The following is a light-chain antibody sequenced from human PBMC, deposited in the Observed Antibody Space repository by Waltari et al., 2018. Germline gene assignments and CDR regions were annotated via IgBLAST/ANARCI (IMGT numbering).Light chain of an antibody. CDR1: SLRSFY. V-gene: IGLV3-19*01. CDR2: GQN. Sequence: TQDPAVSVAMGQTVRITCQGNSLRSFYATWYQQRPGQATIFVVYGQNDRPSGVPDRFSGSSSDNTASLTITGAQAEDEGFYYCHSRDASGVGGTFGGGTKLTVL. J-gene: IGLJ2*01. CDR3: HSRDASGVGGT.